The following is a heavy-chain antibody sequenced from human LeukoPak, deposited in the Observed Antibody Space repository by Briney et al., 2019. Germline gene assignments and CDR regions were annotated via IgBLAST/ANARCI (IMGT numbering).Heavy chain of an antibody. Sequence: PGGSLRLSCAASGFTFSSYAMSWVRQAPAKGLEWVSAISGSGGSTYYADSVKGRFTISRDNSKNTLYLQMNSLRAEDTAVYYCAKDGYSCGWYWFDPWGQGTLVTVSS. V-gene: IGHV3-23*01. CDR1: GFTFSSYA. D-gene: IGHD6-19*01. CDR3: AKDGYSCGWYWFDP. J-gene: IGHJ5*02. CDR2: ISGSGGST.